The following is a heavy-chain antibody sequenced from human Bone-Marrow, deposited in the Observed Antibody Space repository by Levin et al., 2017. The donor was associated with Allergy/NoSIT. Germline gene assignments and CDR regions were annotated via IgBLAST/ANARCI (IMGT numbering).Heavy chain of an antibody. Sequence: SETLSLTCTVSGDSIISATYYWGWVRQPPGKGLEWIGSVYFSGSTYLSPFLKSRVTMSVDTSRSHFSLNLSSVTAANTAVYYCARVPALRFLDWFLDYWGRGVLVTVSS. CDR3: ARVPALRFLDWFLDY. D-gene: IGHD3-9*01. CDR1: GDSIISATYY. J-gene: IGHJ4*02. CDR2: VYFSGST. V-gene: IGHV4-39*02.